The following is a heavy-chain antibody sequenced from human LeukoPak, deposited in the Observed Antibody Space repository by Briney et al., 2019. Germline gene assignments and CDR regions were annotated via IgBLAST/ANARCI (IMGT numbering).Heavy chain of an antibody. D-gene: IGHD3-10*01. V-gene: IGHV4-59*08. J-gene: IGHJ5*02. CDR1: GGSISSYY. Sequence: SETLSLTCTVSGGSISSYYWSWIRQPPGKGLEWIGYIYNSGITNYNPSLKSRVTISVDTSKNQFSLKLSSVTAADTAVYYCARLVVREFDPWGQGTLVTVSS. CDR2: IYNSGIT. CDR3: ARLVVREFDP.